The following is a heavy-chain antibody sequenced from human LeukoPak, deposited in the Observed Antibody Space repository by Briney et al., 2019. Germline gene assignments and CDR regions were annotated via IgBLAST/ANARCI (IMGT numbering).Heavy chain of an antibody. V-gene: IGHV3-30*04. CDR1: GFTFSSYA. CDR2: ISYDGSNK. J-gene: IGHJ6*02. CDR3: ARDRRFRSGSNYYYGMDV. Sequence: GRSLRLSCAASGFTFSSYAMHWVRQAPGKGLEWVAVISYDGSNKCYADSVKGRFTISRDNSKNTLYLQMNSLRAEDTAVYYCARDRRFRSGSNYYYGMDVWGQGTLVTVSS. D-gene: IGHD3-10*01.